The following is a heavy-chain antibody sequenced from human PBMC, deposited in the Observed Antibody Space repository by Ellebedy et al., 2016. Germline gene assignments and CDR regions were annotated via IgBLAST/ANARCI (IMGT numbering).Heavy chain of an antibody. J-gene: IGHJ6*02. D-gene: IGHD5-18*01. CDR2: ISAYNGNT. V-gene: IGHV1-18*01. CDR1: GYTFNNYG. CDR3: ARDRYSYGFVIGYYYYGMDV. Sequence: ASVKVSCKASGYTFNNYGISWVRQAPGQGLEWMGWISAYNGNTNYAQKLQGRVTMTTDTSTSTTYMELRSLRSDDTAVYYCARDRYSYGFVIGYYYYGMDVWGQGTTVTVSS.